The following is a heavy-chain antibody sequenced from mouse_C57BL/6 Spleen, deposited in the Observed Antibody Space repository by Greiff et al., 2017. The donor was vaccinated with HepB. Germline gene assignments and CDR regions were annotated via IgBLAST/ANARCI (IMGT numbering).Heavy chain of an antibody. V-gene: IGHV5-6*01. CDR2: ISSGGSYT. J-gene: IGHJ1*03. CDR1: GFTFSSYG. D-gene: IGHD4-1*01. Sequence: EVKVVESGGDLVKPGGSLKLSCAASGFTFSSYGMSWVRQTPDKRLEWVATISSGGSYTYYPDSVKGRFTISRDNAKNTLYLQMSSLKSEDTAMYYCARDWDLLRWYFDVWGTGTTVTVSS. CDR3: ARDWDLLRWYFDV.